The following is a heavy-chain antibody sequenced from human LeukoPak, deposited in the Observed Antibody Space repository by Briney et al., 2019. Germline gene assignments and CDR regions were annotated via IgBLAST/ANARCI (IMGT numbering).Heavy chain of an antibody. Sequence: SETLSLTCTVSGGSISSSSYYWSWIRQPAGKGLEWIGRIYTSGSTNYNPSLKSRVTISVDTSKNQFSLKLSSVTAADTAVYYCARGGTTGVLGYWGQGTLVTVSS. CDR3: ARGGTTGVLGY. V-gene: IGHV4-61*02. CDR2: IYTSGST. D-gene: IGHD1-1*01. J-gene: IGHJ4*02. CDR1: GGSISSSSYY.